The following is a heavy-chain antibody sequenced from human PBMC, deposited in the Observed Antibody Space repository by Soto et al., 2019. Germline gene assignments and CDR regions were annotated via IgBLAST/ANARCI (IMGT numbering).Heavy chain of an antibody. CDR1: GGSISSSSYY. J-gene: IGHJ6*02. D-gene: IGHD5-18*01. V-gene: IGHV4-39*01. CDR2: IYDSGST. CDR3: AIPGVFVDTAMGQDV. Sequence: SETLSLTCTVSGGSISSSSYYWGWIRQPPGKGLEWIGSIYDSGSTYYNPSLKSRVNISVDTSKNQFSLKLSSVTAADTAVYYCAIPGVFVDTAMGQDVWGQGTTVTVSS.